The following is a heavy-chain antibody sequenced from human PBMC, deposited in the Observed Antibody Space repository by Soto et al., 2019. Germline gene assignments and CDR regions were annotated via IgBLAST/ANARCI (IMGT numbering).Heavy chain of an antibody. Sequence: SETLSLTCAVSGGSISSGGYSWSWIRQPPGKGLEWIGYIYHSGSTYYNPSLKSRVTISVDRSKNQFSLKLSSVTAADTAVYYCARVSGNSVNAFDIWCQGTMVTVSS. CDR2: IYHSGST. V-gene: IGHV4-30-2*01. CDR1: GGSISSGGYS. CDR3: ARVSGNSVNAFDI. J-gene: IGHJ3*02. D-gene: IGHD2-15*01.